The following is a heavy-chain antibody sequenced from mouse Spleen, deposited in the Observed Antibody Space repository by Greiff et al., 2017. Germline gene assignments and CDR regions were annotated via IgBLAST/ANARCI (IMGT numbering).Heavy chain of an antibody. Sequence: EVKLVESGGGLVKPGGSLKLSCAASGFTFSSYAMSWVRQTPEKRLEWVATISSGGSYTYYPDSVKGRFTISRDNAKNTLYLQMSSLRSEDTAMYYCARSPYYGSSYDWYFDVWGAGTTVTVSS. CDR3: ARSPYYGSSYDWYFDV. V-gene: IGHV5-9-1*01. D-gene: IGHD1-1*01. CDR1: GFTFSSYA. CDR2: ISSGGSYT. J-gene: IGHJ1*01.